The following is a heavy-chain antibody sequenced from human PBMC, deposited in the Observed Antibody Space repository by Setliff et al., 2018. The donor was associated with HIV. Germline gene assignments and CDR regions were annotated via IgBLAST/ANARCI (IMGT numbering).Heavy chain of an antibody. CDR2: IRSKIFGGTP. V-gene: IGHV3-49*04. CDR3: TRDDYCIEH. CDR1: GFRFGDTA. D-gene: IGHD4-17*01. J-gene: IGHJ4*02. Sequence: GGSLRLSCVASGFRFGDTAMGWVRQAPGKGLEWIGFIRSKIFGGTPEYGASVQGRFTISRDDSKSIAYLQMNSLKTEDTAVYYCTRDDYCIEHWGQGTLVTVSS.